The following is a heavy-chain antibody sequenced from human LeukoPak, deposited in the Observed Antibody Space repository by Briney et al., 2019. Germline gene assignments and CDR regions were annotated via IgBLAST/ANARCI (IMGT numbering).Heavy chain of an antibody. V-gene: IGHV3-30-3*01. D-gene: IGHD2-8*01. CDR3: ARRYCTDY. CDR1: GFTFSSYA. CDR2: ISYDGSNK. Sequence: PGRSLRLSCAASGFTFSSYAMHWVRQAPGKGLEWVAVISYDGSNKYYADSVKGRFTISRDNSKNTLHLQMNSLRAEDTAVYYCARRYCTDYWGQGTLVTVSS. J-gene: IGHJ4*02.